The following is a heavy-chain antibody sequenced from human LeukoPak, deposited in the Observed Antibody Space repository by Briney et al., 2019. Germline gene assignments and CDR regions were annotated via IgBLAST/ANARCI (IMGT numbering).Heavy chain of an antibody. D-gene: IGHD3-10*01. Sequence: ASVKVSCKASGYTFTGYYINWVRQAPGQGLEWMGWINPNSGGANYVQKFQGRVTMTRDTSISTAYMELSRLRADDTAVYYCARDPLYGTGSYFFDFWGQGTLVTVSS. CDR3: ARDPLYGTGSYFFDF. CDR2: INPNSGGA. J-gene: IGHJ4*02. V-gene: IGHV1-2*02. CDR1: GYTFTGYY.